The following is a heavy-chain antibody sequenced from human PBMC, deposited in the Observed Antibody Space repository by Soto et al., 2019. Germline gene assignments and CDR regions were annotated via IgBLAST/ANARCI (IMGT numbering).Heavy chain of an antibody. J-gene: IGHJ4*02. CDR3: ARGERDSSSWPKFDY. V-gene: IGHV3-53*01. Sequence: PVGSLRLSCAASGFTVSSNYMSWVRQAPGKGLEWVSVIYSGGSTYYADSVKGRFTISRDNSKNTLYLQMNSLRAEDTAVYYCARGERDSSSWPKFDYWGQRTLVTVSS. CDR2: IYSGGST. D-gene: IGHD6-13*01. CDR1: GFTVSSNY.